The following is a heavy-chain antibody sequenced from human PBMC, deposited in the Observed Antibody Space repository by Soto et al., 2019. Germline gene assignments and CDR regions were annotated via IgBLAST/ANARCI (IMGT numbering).Heavy chain of an antibody. V-gene: IGHV1-8*01. CDR2: INPSSGNT. J-gene: IGHJ4*02. D-gene: IGHD5-18*01. Sequence: ASVKVSCKASGYTFTSYDINWVRQATGQGLEWMGWINPSSGNTGYAQKFQGRVTMTRNTSTSTAYMELSSLRSEDTAVYYCARSIYSYGLLGGDYWGQGTLVTVSS. CDR1: GYTFTSYD. CDR3: ARSIYSYGLLGGDY.